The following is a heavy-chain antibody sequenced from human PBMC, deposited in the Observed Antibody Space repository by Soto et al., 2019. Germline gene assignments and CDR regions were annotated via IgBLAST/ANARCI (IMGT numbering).Heavy chain of an antibody. J-gene: IGHJ6*02. CDR3: AGGIHDSSGYAGQYGMDV. Sequence: QVQLVESGGGVVQPGRSLRLSCAASGFTFSSYGMHWVRQAPGKGLEWVAVIWYDGSNKYYADSVKGRFTISRDNSKNTRYLQMHSLRDEDTAVYYCAGGIHDSSGYAGQYGMDVWGPGTTVPVSS. CDR1: GFTFSSYG. D-gene: IGHD3-22*01. V-gene: IGHV3-33*01. CDR2: IWYDGSNK.